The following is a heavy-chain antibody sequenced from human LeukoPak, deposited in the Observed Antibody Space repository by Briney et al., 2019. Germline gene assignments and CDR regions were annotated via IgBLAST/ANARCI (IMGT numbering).Heavy chain of an antibody. CDR3: ARDRSYGSFDF. CDR1: GFTFDDQG. D-gene: IGHD5-18*01. V-gene: IGHV3-20*01. Sequence: GGSLRLSCAASGFTFDDQGMNWVRQAPGKGLEWVSGINWNGGSTFYADSVKGRFTISRDNAKNALYLQMNSLTAEDTALYHCARDRSYGSFDFWGQGTLVTVSS. CDR2: INWNGGST. J-gene: IGHJ4*02.